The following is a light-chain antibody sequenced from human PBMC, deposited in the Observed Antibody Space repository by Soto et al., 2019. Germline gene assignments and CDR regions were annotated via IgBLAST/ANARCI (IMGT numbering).Light chain of an antibody. CDR2: GAS. CDR1: QSVSTK. J-gene: IGKJ5*01. Sequence: ETVMTQSPATLSVFRGERATLSCRASQSVSTKLAWYQQKPGQAPRLLIYGASTRATGIPARFSGSGSGTEFTLTVSSLQSEDFAVYYCQQYDDWPPITFGQGTRLEIK. CDR3: QQYDDWPPIT. V-gene: IGKV3D-15*01.